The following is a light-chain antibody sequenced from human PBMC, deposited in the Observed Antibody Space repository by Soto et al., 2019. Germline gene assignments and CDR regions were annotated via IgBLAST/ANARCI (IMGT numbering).Light chain of an antibody. V-gene: IGLV2-14*01. CDR3: SSYATSSTLYV. J-gene: IGLJ1*01. CDR1: SSDVSNYIY. CDR2: DVT. Sequence: QSALTQPASVSGSPGQSITISCTGTSSDVSNYIYISWYQQHPGKAPKLIIYDVTSRPSGVSNRFSGSKSGNTASLTISGLQAEDEADYYFSSYATSSTLYVFGTGTKVTVL.